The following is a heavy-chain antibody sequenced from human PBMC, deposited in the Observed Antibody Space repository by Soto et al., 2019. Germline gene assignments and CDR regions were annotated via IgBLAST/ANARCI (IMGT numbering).Heavy chain of an antibody. CDR3: ARELHSAAWGVLYGFDP. V-gene: IGHV1-18*01. CDR2: ISAYNDNT. CDR1: GYTFTSYG. J-gene: IGHJ5*02. D-gene: IGHD2-8*01. Sequence: QVQLVQSGAEVKKPGASVKVSCKASGYTFTSYGITWVRQAPGQGLEWIGWISAYNDNTNYAQKFQGRPSMTTDASTNTAYIELRSLRSDDTAVDYCARELHSAAWGVLYGFDPWGQGTVVSFSS.